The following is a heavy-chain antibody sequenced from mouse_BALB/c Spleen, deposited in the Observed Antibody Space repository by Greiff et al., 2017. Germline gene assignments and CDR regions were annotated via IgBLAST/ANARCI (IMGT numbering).Heavy chain of an antibody. V-gene: IGHV5-12-2*01. CDR3: ARQPYD. Sequence: EVKLEESGGGLVQPGGSLKLSCAASGFTFSSYTMSWVRQTPEKRLEWVAYISNGGGSTYYPDTVKGRFTISRDNAKNTLYLQMSSLKSEDTAMYYCARQPYDWGQGTSVTVSS. D-gene: IGHD2-12*01. CDR2: ISNGGGST. CDR1: GFTFSSYT. J-gene: IGHJ4*01.